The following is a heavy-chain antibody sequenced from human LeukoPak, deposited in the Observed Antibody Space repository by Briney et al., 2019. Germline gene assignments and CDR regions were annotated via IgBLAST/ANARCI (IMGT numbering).Heavy chain of an antibody. J-gene: IGHJ4*02. CDR3: AKGSGSYYIR. CDR1: GFTFSSYA. Sequence: PGGSLRLSCAASGFTFSSYAMHWVRQAPGKGLEWVAVISYDGSNKYYADSVKGRFTISRDNSKNTLYLQMNSLRAEDTAVYYCAKGSGSYYIRWGQGTLVTVSS. V-gene: IGHV3-30*14. D-gene: IGHD3-10*01. CDR2: ISYDGSNK.